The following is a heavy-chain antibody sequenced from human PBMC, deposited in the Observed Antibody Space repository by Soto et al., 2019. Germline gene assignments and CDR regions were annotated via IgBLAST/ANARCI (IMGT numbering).Heavy chain of an antibody. CDR3: ARHRVVGATTDWYFDL. CDR1: GGSISSSSYY. V-gene: IGHV4-39*01. CDR2: IYYSGST. Sequence: QLQLQESGPGLVKPSETLSLTCTVSGGSISSSSYYWGWIRQPPGKGLEWIGSIYYSGSTYYNPALKSRVTLSVDTSKNQFSLKLSSVTAADTAVYYCARHRVVGATTDWYFDLWGRGTLVTVSS. D-gene: IGHD1-26*01. J-gene: IGHJ2*01.